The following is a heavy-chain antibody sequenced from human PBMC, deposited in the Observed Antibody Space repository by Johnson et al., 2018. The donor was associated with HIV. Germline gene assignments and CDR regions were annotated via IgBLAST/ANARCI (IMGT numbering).Heavy chain of an antibody. V-gene: IGHV3-13*01. J-gene: IGHJ3*02. CDR2: IDTTGDT. CDR1: GFTFSAYE. CDR3: AKGKIAAAGDAFDI. D-gene: IGHD6-13*01. Sequence: VQLVESGGGSLQPGGSLRLSCAASGFTFSAYEMHWVRQSTGKGLEWVSSIDTTGDTYYPDSMKGRFTISRDNAKNSLYLQMNSLRAEDTALYYCAKGKIAAAGDAFDIWGQGTMVTVSS.